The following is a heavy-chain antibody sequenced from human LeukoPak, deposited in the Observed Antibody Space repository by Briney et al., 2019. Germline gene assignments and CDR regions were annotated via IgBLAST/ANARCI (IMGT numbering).Heavy chain of an antibody. V-gene: IGHV3-53*01. D-gene: IGHD1-14*01. CDR2: LYSDGNT. CDR3: ARGVEPLAANTLAY. J-gene: IGHJ4*02. CDR1: GFTVITND. Sequence: GRSLRLSCAPAGFTVITNDMTWVRQAPGKGLEWVSVLYSDGNTKYADSVQGRFTISRDNSKNTLYLEMNSLSPDDTAVYYCARGVEPLAANTLAYWGQGTLVTVSS.